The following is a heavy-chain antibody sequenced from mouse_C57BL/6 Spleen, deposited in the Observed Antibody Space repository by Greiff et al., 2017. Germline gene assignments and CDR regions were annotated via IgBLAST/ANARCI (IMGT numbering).Heavy chain of an antibody. D-gene: IGHD2-12*01. V-gene: IGHV1-18*01. CDR3: ARGGVYYSYFDY. Sequence: VQLQPSGPELVKPGASVKIPCKASGYTFTDYNMDWVKQSHGKSLEWIGDIYTNNGGTIYNQKFKGKAPLAVDKSCSPAYMEFRSLTSEDTAVYYCARGGVYYSYFDYGGQGTTLTVSS. J-gene: IGHJ2*01. CDR1: GYTFTDYN. CDR2: IYTNNGGT.